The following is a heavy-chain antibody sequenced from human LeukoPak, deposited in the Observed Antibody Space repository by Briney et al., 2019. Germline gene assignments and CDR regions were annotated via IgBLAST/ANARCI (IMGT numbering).Heavy chain of an antibody. D-gene: IGHD6-19*01. CDR1: GGSISSSSYY. CDR2: IYYSGST. J-gene: IGHJ5*02. Sequence: SETLSLTCTVSGGSISSSSYYWGWIRQPPGKGLEWIGSIYYSGSTYYNPSLKSRVTISVDTSKNQFSLKLSSVTAADTAVYYCARPLGVAGTLWFDPWGQGTLVTVSS. V-gene: IGHV4-39*01. CDR3: ARPLGVAGTLWFDP.